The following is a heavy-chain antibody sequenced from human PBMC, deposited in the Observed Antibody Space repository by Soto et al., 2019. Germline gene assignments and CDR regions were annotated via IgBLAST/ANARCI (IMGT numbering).Heavy chain of an antibody. Sequence: SVKVSCKASGGTFSSYAISWVRQAPGQGVEWMGGIIPIFGTANYAQKFQGRVTITADKSTSTAYMELSSLRSEDTAVYYCARKLVGATDYYYYYGMDVWGQGTTVTVSS. J-gene: IGHJ6*02. V-gene: IGHV1-69*06. CDR2: IIPIFGTA. CDR3: ARKLVGATDYYYYYGMDV. D-gene: IGHD1-26*01. CDR1: GGTFSSYA.